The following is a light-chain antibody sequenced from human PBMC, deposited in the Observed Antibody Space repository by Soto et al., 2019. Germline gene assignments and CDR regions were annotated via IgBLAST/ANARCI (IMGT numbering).Light chain of an antibody. J-gene: IGKJ4*01. CDR3: QQYNEWPLS. CDR1: QSVRSN. V-gene: IGKV3-15*01. CDR2: GAS. Sequence: EIVMTQSPATLSVSPGERATLSCRASQSVRSNLAWYQQKFGQSPRLLIYGASTRATGLPARFGGSGSGTEFTLTISSLQSEDFAVYYCQQYNEWPLSFGGGTKVEI.